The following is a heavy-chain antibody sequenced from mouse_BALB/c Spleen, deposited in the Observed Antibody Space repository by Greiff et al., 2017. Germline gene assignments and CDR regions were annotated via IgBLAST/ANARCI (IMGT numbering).Heavy chain of an antibody. V-gene: IGHV1-9*01. J-gene: IGHJ4*01. CDR2: ILPGSGST. D-gene: IGHD1-1*01. CDR1: GYTFSSYW. CDR3: ARTTVEGDRYYYAMDY. Sequence: VQLQQSGAELMKPGASVKISCKATGYTFSSYWIEWVKQRPGHGLEWIGEILPGSGSTNYNEKFKGKATFTADTSSNTAYMQLSSLTSEDSAVYYCARTTVEGDRYYYAMDYWGQGTSVTVSS.